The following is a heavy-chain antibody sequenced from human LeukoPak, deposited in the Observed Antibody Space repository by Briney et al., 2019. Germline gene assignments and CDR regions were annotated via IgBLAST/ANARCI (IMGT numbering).Heavy chain of an antibody. CDR3: ARLRGYSSSWYFLWIWDY. Sequence: SETLSLTCTVSGGSISSYYWSWIRPPPGKGLEWIGNIYYSGSTNYNHSLKSRVTISVDTSKNQFSLKLSSVTAAETAVYYCARLRGYSSSWYFLWIWDYWGQGTLVTVSS. D-gene: IGHD6-13*01. CDR2: IYYSGST. V-gene: IGHV4-59*01. CDR1: GGSISSYY. J-gene: IGHJ4*02.